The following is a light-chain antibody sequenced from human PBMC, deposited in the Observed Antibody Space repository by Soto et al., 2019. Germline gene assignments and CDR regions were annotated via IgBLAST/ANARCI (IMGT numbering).Light chain of an antibody. CDR1: SSSIGAGYD. V-gene: IGLV1-40*01. CDR2: GNN. CDR3: QSYDSYLSHFYV. J-gene: IGLJ1*01. Sequence: QSVLTQPPSVSGAPGQGVTISCTGSSSSIGAGYDVHWYQQVPGTAPKLLIYGNNNRPSGVPDRISGSKSGTSASLAITGLQAEDEADYYCQSYDSYLSHFYVFGTGTKVTVL.